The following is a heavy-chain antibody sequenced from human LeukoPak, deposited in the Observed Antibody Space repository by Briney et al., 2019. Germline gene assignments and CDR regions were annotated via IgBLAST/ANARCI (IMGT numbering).Heavy chain of an antibody. J-gene: IGHJ4*02. V-gene: IGHV3-30*04. Sequence: EGSLRLSCATSGFTFSMSSMHWVRLAPGKGLEWLAGISFDGANKFSGDSVKGRFSISRDNSKNTLYLQMNSLGLDDTAVYFCARGRAGIAAAGFDYWGQGTLVTVSS. CDR3: ARGRAGIAAAGFDY. D-gene: IGHD6-13*01. CDR2: ISFDGANK. CDR1: GFTFSMSS.